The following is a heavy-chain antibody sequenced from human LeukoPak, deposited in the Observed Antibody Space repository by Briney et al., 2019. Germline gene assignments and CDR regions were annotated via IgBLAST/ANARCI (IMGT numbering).Heavy chain of an antibody. V-gene: IGHV3-30*02. CDR2: IRYDGSNK. D-gene: IGHD3-3*01. CDR1: GFTFSNYG. Sequence: PGGSLRLSCAASGFTFSNYGMHWVRQAPGKGLEWAAFIRYDGSNKYYADSVKGRFTISRDNSKNTLYLQMNSLRGEDTAVYYCAKGYWSGYSFDNWFDPWGQGTLVTVSS. CDR3: AKGYWSGYSFDNWFDP. J-gene: IGHJ5*02.